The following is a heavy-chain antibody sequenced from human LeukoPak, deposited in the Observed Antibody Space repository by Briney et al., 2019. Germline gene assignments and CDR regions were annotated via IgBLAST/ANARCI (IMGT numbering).Heavy chain of an antibody. Sequence: TGGSLRLSCEASGFTFSSYAMSWLRQAPGKGLEWVSSINGAGGTIYYADSVQGRFTISRDNSRNTLFLQMDSLRAEGSAIYYCAKDKLSGQRDWYFDLCGRGTLVTVSS. V-gene: IGHV3-23*01. CDR1: GFTFSSYA. CDR3: AKDKLSGQRDWYFDL. J-gene: IGHJ2*01. D-gene: IGHD1-1*01. CDR2: INGAGGTI.